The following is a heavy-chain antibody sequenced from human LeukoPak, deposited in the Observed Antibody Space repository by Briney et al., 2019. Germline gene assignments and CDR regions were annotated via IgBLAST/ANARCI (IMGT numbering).Heavy chain of an antibody. CDR1: GGSISSGGYF. Sequence: SETLSLTCTVSGGSISSGGYFWSWIRQHPGKGLEWIGYIYYSGSTYYNPSLTSRVTISVDTSKNQFSLKLSSVTAADTAVYYCARTPDATYYHSSGYSFDYWGQGTLVTVSS. CDR3: ARTPDATYYHSSGYSFDY. CDR2: IYYSGST. D-gene: IGHD3-22*01. J-gene: IGHJ4*02. V-gene: IGHV4-31*03.